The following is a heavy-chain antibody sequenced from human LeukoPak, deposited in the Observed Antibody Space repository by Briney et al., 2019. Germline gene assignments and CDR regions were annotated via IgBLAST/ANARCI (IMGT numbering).Heavy chain of an antibody. J-gene: IGHJ4*02. CDR1: GFTFSSYA. CDR3: ARDRRDDSSGYDY. CDR2: ISYDGSNK. D-gene: IGHD3-22*01. V-gene: IGHV3-30-3*01. Sequence: GGSLRLSCAASGFTFSSYAMHWVRQAPGKGLEWVAVISYDGSNKYYADSVKGRFTISRDNSKNTLYLQMNSLRAEDTAVYYCARDRRDDSSGYDYWGQGTLVTVSS.